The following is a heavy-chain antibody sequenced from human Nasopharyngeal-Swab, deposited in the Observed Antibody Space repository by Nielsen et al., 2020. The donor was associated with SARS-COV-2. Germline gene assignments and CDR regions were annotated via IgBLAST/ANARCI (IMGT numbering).Heavy chain of an antibody. CDR3: ARGRDYGDYVDYFDY. D-gene: IGHD4-17*01. CDR2: IYYSGST. V-gene: IGHV4-31*02. J-gene: IGHJ4*02. Sequence: PGKGLEWIGYIYYSGSTYYNPSLKSRVTISVDTSKNQFSLKLSSVTAADTAVYYCARGRDYGDYVDYFDYWGQGTLVTVSS.